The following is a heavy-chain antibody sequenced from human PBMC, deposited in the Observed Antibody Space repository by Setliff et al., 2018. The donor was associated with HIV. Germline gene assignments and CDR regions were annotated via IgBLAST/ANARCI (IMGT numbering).Heavy chain of an antibody. CDR2: ISAYDGDT. CDR1: NYTFTNYA. Sequence: ASVKVSCKASNYTFTNYAITWVRQAPGQRPEWMGWISAYDGDTKYAQKFHNRLSMTADTSTTTAYMDLRGLTSDDTGVYYCVRGTGGLDSWGQGTLVTVSS. CDR3: VRGTGGLDS. D-gene: IGHD1-1*01. J-gene: IGHJ4*02. V-gene: IGHV1-18*01.